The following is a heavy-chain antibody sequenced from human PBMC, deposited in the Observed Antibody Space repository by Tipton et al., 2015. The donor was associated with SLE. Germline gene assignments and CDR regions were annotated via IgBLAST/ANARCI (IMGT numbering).Heavy chain of an antibody. CDR1: GGSISSYY. V-gene: IGHV4-59*01. D-gene: IGHD6-13*01. CDR3: ARVPYSSSWYVDY. Sequence: TLSLTCTVSGGSISSYYWSWIRQPPGKGLEWIGYIYYSGSTNYNPSLKSRVTISVDTSKNQFSLKLSSVTAADTAVYYCARVPYSSSWYVDYWGQGTLVTVSS. J-gene: IGHJ4*02. CDR2: IYYSGST.